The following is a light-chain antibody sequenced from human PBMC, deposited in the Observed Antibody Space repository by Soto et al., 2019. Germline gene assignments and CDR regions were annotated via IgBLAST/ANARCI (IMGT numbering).Light chain of an antibody. CDR3: SSYTSSSTLEV. J-gene: IGLJ3*02. Sequence: QSALTQPASVSGSPGQSITISCTGTSSDVGGYNYVSWYQQHPGKAPKLMIYEVGNRPSGLSNRFSGSKSGNTASLTISGLQAEDEADYYCSSYTSSSTLEVFGGGTKLTVL. CDR1: SSDVGGYNY. V-gene: IGLV2-14*01. CDR2: EVG.